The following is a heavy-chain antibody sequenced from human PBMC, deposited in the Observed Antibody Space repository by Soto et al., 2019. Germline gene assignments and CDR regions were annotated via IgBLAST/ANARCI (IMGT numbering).Heavy chain of an antibody. Sequence: SVKVSCKASGGTFSSYAISWVRQAPGQGLEWMGGIIPIFGTANYAQKFQGRVTITADESTSTPYMELSSLRSEDTAVYYCARGTGPAPIRGTIYYYYYGMDFCGQGTRGTVSS. CDR1: GGTFSSYA. J-gene: IGHJ6*02. V-gene: IGHV1-69*13. CDR3: ARGTGPAPIRGTIYYYYYGMDF. CDR2: IIPIFGTA. D-gene: IGHD2-2*02.